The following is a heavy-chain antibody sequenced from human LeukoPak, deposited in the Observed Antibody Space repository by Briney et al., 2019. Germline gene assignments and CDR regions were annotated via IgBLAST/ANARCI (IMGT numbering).Heavy chain of an antibody. CDR2: ISPYDGDT. J-gene: IGHJ5*02. D-gene: IGHD2-21*02. CDR3: ARDYCTRGGDCYKEDLFDP. CDR1: GYTFAIYG. Sequence: ASVKVSCKASGYTFAIYGISWVRQAPGQGLEWMAWISPYDGDTNYAQNFEGRATMTTETSTSTAYMELRSLRSDDTAIYYCARDYCTRGGDCYKEDLFDPWGQGTLVTVSS. V-gene: IGHV1-18*01.